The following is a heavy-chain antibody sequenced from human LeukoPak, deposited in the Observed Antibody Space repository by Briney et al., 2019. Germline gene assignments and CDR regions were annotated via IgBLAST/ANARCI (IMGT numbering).Heavy chain of an antibody. D-gene: IGHD6-19*01. J-gene: IGHJ4*02. CDR1: GYTFTGYY. Sequence: ASVKVSCKASGYTFTGYYMHWVRQAPGQGLEWMGWINPNSGGTNYAQKFQGRVTMTEDTSTDTAYMELSSLRSEDTAVYYCATSTLGWLAYWGQGTLVTVSS. CDR2: INPNSGGT. CDR3: ATSTLGWLAY. V-gene: IGHV1-2*02.